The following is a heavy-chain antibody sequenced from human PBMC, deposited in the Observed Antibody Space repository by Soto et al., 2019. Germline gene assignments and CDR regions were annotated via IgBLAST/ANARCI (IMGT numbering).Heavy chain of an antibody. CDR3: ARDARTGGSFGDL. J-gene: IGHJ5*02. V-gene: IGHV3-33*01. Sequence: QVQLVESGGGVVQPGRSLRISCAASGFTFRSYGMHWVRQAPGKGLEWVAVIWYDGSQKYYVDSVKGRFTIPRDNSKNTLYLQMNSLRAEDTAVYYCARDARTGGSFGDLWGQGTLVTVSS. CDR2: IWYDGSQK. CDR1: GFTFRSYG. D-gene: IGHD2-15*01.